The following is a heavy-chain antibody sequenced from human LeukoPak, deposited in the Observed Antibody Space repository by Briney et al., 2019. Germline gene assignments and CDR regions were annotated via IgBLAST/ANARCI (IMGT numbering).Heavy chain of an antibody. V-gene: IGHV1-2*02. CDR3: ARLSIAGQTSQGYDY. J-gene: IGHJ4*02. CDR2: TNPNSGGT. Sequence: ASVKVSCKASGYTFTGYYMRWVRQAPGQGLEWMGWTNPNSGGTNYAQKFQGRVTMTRDTSISTAYMELSRLRSDDTAVYYCARLSIAGQTSQGYDYWGQGTLVTVSS. D-gene: IGHD6-6*01. CDR1: GYTFTGYY.